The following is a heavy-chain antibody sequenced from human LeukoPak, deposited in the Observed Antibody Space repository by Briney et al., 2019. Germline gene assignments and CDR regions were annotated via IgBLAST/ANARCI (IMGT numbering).Heavy chain of an antibody. CDR2: ISSSGSTI. CDR1: GFTFSDYY. V-gene: IGHV3-11*01. D-gene: IGHD3-9*01. Sequence: GGSLRLSCAASGFTFSDYYMSWIRQAPGKGLEWVSYISSSGSTIYYADSVKGRFTISRDNAKNSLYLQMNSLRAEDTAVYYCARSLHYDILTGLGMDVWGQGTTVTVSS. CDR3: ARSLHYDILTGLGMDV. J-gene: IGHJ6*02.